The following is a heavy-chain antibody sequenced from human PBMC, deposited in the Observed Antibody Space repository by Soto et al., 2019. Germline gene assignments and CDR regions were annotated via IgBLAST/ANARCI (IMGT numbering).Heavy chain of an antibody. V-gene: IGHV3-7*01. J-gene: IGHJ4*02. D-gene: IGHD2-8*01. CDR3: ARGTYFDDDNGYFDC. CDR2: INEDGSEK. CDR1: GFTFSDSR. Sequence: GGSLRLSCAAAGFTFSDSRMNWVRQAPGKGLEWVANINEDGSEKYYVDSAKGRFTISRNNAKNSLYLQMSSLRAEDTAVYYCARGTYFDDDNGYFDCWGQGT.